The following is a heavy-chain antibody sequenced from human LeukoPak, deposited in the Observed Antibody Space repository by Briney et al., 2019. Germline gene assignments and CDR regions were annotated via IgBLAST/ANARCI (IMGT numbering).Heavy chain of an antibody. J-gene: IGHJ4*02. D-gene: IGHD6-13*01. CDR3: ARDVVAAVGSFDY. Sequence: SETLSLTCAVYGGSFSGYYWSWIRQPPGKGLEWIGEINHSGSTNYNPSLKSRVTISVDTSKNKFSLKLSSVTAADTAVYYCARDVVAAVGSFDYWGQGILVTVSS. CDR1: GGSFSGYY. CDR2: INHSGST. V-gene: IGHV4-34*01.